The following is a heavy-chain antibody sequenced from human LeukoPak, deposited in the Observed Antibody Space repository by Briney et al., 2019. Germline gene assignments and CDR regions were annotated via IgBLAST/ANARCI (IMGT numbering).Heavy chain of an antibody. D-gene: IGHD2-2*02. CDR3: AKDRTYCSSPSCHTEGIFDY. CDR1: GFTFSTYW. Sequence: GGSLRLSCAASGFTFSTYWMHWVGQVPGKGVVGVSHVNGGGTSTNYVGSVKGRFTISRDNAKNMLYLQMNSLRAEDTAVYYCAKDRTYCSSPSCHTEGIFDYWGQGTLVTVSS. CDR2: VNGGGTST. J-gene: IGHJ4*02. V-gene: IGHV3-74*01.